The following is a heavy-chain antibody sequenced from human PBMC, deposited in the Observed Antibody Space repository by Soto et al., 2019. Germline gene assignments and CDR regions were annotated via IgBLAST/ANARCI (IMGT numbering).Heavy chain of an antibody. CDR3: ARDFTYHTVAHSVSSGPNWFDP. V-gene: IGHV1-46*01. J-gene: IGHJ5*02. CDR1: GYTFTSYY. D-gene: IGHD3-22*01. CDR2: INPSGGST. Sequence: GASVKVSCKASGYTFTSYYMHWVRQAPGQGLEWMGIINPSGGSTSYAQKFQGRVTMTRDTSTSTVYMELSSLRSEDTAVYYCARDFTYHTVAHSVSSGPNWFDPWGQGTLVTVSS.